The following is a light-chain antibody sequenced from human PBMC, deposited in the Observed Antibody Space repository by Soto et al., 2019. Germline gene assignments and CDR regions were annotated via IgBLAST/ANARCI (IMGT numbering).Light chain of an antibody. CDR3: QQYYSTPPT. V-gene: IGKV4-1*01. Sequence: DIVMTQSPDSLAVSLGERATINCKSSQSVLYNSNDKNYLAWYQQKPGQPPKLLIYWASARESGVPDRFSGSGSGTDFILTISSLQAEEVAVYYCQQYYSTPPTFGQGTKVEIK. CDR1: QSVLYNSNDKNY. J-gene: IGKJ1*01. CDR2: WAS.